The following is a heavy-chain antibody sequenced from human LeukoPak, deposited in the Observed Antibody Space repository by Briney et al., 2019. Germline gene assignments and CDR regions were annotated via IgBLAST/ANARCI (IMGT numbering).Heavy chain of an antibody. Sequence: PSETLSLTCTVSGGSFSSHYWSWIRQPPGKGLEWIGYISYIGSTNYNPSLKSRVTISVDTSKKQFSLKLSSVTAADTAVYYCARGGDDYYDSSGYIPWGQGTLVTVSS. CDR3: ARGGDDYYDSSGYIP. CDR1: GGSFSSHY. D-gene: IGHD3-22*01. V-gene: IGHV4-59*11. J-gene: IGHJ4*02. CDR2: ISYIGST.